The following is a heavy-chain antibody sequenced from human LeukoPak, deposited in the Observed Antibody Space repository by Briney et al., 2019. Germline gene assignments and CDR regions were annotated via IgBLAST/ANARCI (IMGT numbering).Heavy chain of an antibody. D-gene: IGHD3-9*01. CDR1: GYTFTSYA. Sequence: GASVKVSCKASGYTFTSYAISWVRQAPGQGLEWMGGIIPIFGTANYAQKFQGRVTITADESTSTAYMELSSLRSEDTAVYYCARETPRLGDILTGYYNAVPGYFDYWGQGTLVTVSS. J-gene: IGHJ4*02. CDR3: ARETPRLGDILTGYYNAVPGYFDY. V-gene: IGHV1-69*13. CDR2: IIPIFGTA.